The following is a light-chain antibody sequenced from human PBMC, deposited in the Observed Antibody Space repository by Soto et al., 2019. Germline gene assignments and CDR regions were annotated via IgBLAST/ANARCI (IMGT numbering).Light chain of an antibody. CDR2: DVN. Sequence: QSVLTQPASVSGSPGQSITISCTGTSSDIGAYHFVYWYQQHPGKAPKLMLYDVNIRPSGVSNRFSGSKSGNTASLTISGLQDEDEADYYCTSCTTSTNIIFGGGTKVTVL. V-gene: IGLV2-14*03. J-gene: IGLJ2*01. CDR1: SSDIGAYHF. CDR3: TSCTTSTNII.